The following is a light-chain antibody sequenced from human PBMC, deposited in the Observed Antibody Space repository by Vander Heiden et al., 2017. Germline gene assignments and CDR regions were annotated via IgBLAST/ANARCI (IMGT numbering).Light chain of an antibody. CDR3: QSYDSSRSGVV. Sequence: QSVLTQPPSVSGAPGQRVTISCTGSSSNIGVGYDVHWYQLLTAPAPKLLVSRNSNRPSGFPDRFSGSKSGTSASLTITGLQAEEEADYYCQSYDSSRSGVVFGGGTKLTVL. V-gene: IGLV1-40*01. CDR2: RNS. J-gene: IGLJ2*01. CDR1: SSNIGVGYD.